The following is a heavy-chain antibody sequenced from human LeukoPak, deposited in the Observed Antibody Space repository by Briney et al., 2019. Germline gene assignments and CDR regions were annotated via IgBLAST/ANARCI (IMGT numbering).Heavy chain of an antibody. CDR2: INPNSGGT. Sequence: ASVKVSCKASGYTFTGYYMHWIRQAPGHDLEWMGWINPNSGGTNYAQKFQGRVTMTRDTSISTAYMELSRLRSDDTAVYYCAREVVAAAGGIDYWGQGTLVTVSS. D-gene: IGHD6-13*01. CDR1: GYTFTGYY. CDR3: AREVVAAAGGIDY. J-gene: IGHJ4*02. V-gene: IGHV1-2*02.